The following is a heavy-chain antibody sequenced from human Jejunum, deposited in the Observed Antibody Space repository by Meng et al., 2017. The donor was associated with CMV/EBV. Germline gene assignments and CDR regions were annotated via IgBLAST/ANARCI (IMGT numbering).Heavy chain of an antibody. V-gene: IGHV2-5*02. CDR3: ALFTRSWFDP. Sequence: QITLKDSGPTLGKPTPTLTLTCTFSGFSLSTSEVGVGWIRQPPGKALEWLAVIYWDDDKRYSPSLKSRLTITKDTSKNQVVLTLTNMDPVDTATYYCALFTRSWFDPWGQGTLVTVSS. J-gene: IGHJ5*02. CDR1: GFSLSTSEVG. D-gene: IGHD2-2*01. CDR2: IYWDDDK.